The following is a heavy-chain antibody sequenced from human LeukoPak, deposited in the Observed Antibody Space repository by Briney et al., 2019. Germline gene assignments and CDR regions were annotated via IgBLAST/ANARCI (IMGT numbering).Heavy chain of an antibody. J-gene: IGHJ4*02. CDR1: SGSISSSY. V-gene: IGHV4-59*01. CDR2: IYYSGST. Sequence: SETLSLTCTVSSGSISSSYWSWIRQPPGKGLEWIGYIYYSGSTNYNPSLKSRVTISVDTSKNQFSLKLSSVTAADTAVYYCARTETTYYFDYWGQGTLVTVSS. D-gene: IGHD1-1*01. CDR3: ARTETTYYFDY.